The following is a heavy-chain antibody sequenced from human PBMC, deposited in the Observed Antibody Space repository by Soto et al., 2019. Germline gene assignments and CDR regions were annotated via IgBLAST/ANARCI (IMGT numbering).Heavy chain of an antibody. CDR3: MRSYSY. Sequence: GGSLRLSCAASGFTFSTFWMTWVRQAPGKGLEWVANIKQDGSEKYYVDSVKGRFTISRDNANNFLYLQMSSLRAEDTAMYYCMRSYSYWGQGTLVT. J-gene: IGHJ4*02. CDR2: IKQDGSEK. CDR1: GFTFSTFW. D-gene: IGHD2-21*01. V-gene: IGHV3-7*03.